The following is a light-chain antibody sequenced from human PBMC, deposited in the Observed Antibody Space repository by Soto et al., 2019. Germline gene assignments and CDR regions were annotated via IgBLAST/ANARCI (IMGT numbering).Light chain of an antibody. Sequence: EIVRTQSPATLSVSPGERATLSGRASQSVSSNLAWYQQKPGQAPRLLIYGASTRATGIPARFSGSGSGTEFTLTISSLQSEDFAVYYCQHYNNRPRTFGQGTKVEIK. J-gene: IGKJ1*01. CDR2: GAS. CDR3: QHYNNRPRT. V-gene: IGKV3-15*01. CDR1: QSVSSN.